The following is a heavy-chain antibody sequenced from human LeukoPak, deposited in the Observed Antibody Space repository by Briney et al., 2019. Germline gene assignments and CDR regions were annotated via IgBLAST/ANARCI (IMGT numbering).Heavy chain of an antibody. CDR2: IWYDGSNK. CDR1: GFTFSSHG. CDR3: ATDESASYAFDI. V-gene: IGHV3-33*01. J-gene: IGHJ3*02. Sequence: GGSLRLSCAASGFTFSSHGMHWVRQAPGKGLEWVAVIWYDGSNKYYADSVKGRFTISRDNSKNTLYLQMNSLRAEDTAVYYCATDESASYAFDIWGQGTMVTVSS.